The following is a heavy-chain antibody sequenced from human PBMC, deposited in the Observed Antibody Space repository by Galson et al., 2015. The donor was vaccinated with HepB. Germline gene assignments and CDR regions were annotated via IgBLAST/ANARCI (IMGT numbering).Heavy chain of an antibody. Sequence: SLRLSCAASGFTFSSYWMSWVRQAPGKGLEWVANIKQDGSEKYYVDSVKGRFTISRDNAKNSLYLQMNSLRAEDTAVYYCAREGQLLDRTTYYYYYYGMDVWGQGTTVTVSS. V-gene: IGHV3-7*03. CDR3: AREGQLLDRTTYYYYYYGMDV. D-gene: IGHD2-2*02. CDR2: IKQDGSEK. CDR1: GFTFSSYW. J-gene: IGHJ6*02.